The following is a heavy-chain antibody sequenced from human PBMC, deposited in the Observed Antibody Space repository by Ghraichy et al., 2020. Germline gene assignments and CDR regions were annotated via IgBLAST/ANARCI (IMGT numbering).Heavy chain of an antibody. D-gene: IGHD6-13*01. CDR2: IVGRCDK. J-gene: IGHJ4*02. Sequence: GESLNISCAASGFSFNTYAMTWVRRAPGKGLEWFSSIVGRCDKYYANSVKGRLAISRDNSKNMLYLQMNSLRAEDMALYYCAKGGIGEAGLDYWGKGTLVTVSS. CDR3: AKGGIGEAGLDY. V-gene: IGHV3-23*01. CDR1: GFSFNTYA.